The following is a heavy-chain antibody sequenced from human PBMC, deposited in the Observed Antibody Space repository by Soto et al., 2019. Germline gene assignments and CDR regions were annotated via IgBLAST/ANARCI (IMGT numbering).Heavy chain of an antibody. V-gene: IGHV6-1*01. CDR3: AREGSIAAAGSWFDP. J-gene: IGHJ5*02. CDR2: TYYRSRWYN. Sequence: PSHTLSLTCAISGYSVSSNSAALNWIRQSPSRGLEWLGRTYYRSRWYNDYAVSVKSRITINPDTSKNQFSLQLNSVTPEDTAVYYCAREGSIAAAGSWFDPWGQGTLVTVSS. CDR1: GYSVSSNSAA. D-gene: IGHD6-13*01.